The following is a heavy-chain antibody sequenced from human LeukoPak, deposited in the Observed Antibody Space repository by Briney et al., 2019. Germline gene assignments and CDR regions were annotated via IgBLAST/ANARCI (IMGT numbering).Heavy chain of an antibody. D-gene: IGHD1-26*01. CDR1: GFTFSSTS. CDR2: ISSGSSNI. CDR3: AREFFDREGGTTVLDY. Sequence: PGGSLRLSCAASGFTFSSTSMNWVRQAPGKGLEWVSSISSGSSNIFYADSVKGRFTISRDNAKNSLYLQMNSLRAEDTAVYYCAREFFDREGGTTVLDYWGQGTLVTVSS. V-gene: IGHV3-21*01. J-gene: IGHJ4*02.